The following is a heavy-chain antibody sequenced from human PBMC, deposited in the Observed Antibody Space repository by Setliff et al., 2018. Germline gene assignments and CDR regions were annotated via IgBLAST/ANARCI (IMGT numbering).Heavy chain of an antibody. D-gene: IGHD3-22*01. CDR2: ITGSGTT. CDR1: GFIFTNYA. CDR3: ARGTYYYDSSGYAYYYYYMDV. V-gene: IGHV3-23*01. J-gene: IGHJ6*03. Sequence: PGGSLRLSYTASGFIFTNYAMSWVRQAPGKGLEWVSAITGSGTTYYADSVKGRFTISRDNSKNTLYLQMNTLRAEDTAVYYCARGTYYYDSSGYAYYYYYMDVWGKGTTVTVS.